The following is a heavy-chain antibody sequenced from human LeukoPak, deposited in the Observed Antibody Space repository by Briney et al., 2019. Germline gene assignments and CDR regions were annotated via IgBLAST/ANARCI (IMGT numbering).Heavy chain of an antibody. Sequence: GSLKLSCEASDFTVSANFMGWVRQAPGKGLEWVAIISYDGTNKYYADSVKGRFTISRDNSKNMLYLQMNSLTADDTAVYFCACLRGPSDYWGQGTLVTVSS. CDR1: DFTVSANF. D-gene: IGHD4-17*01. CDR3: ACLRGPSDY. V-gene: IGHV3-30*04. CDR2: ISYDGTNK. J-gene: IGHJ4*02.